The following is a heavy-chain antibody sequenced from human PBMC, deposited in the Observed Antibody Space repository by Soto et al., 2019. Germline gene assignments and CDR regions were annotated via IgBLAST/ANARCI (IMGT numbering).Heavy chain of an antibody. CDR1: GYSFTSYW. CDR3: ATLLSTPEIISYCSSTSCRGNYYGMDV. Sequence: PGESLKISCKGSGYSFTSYWIAWVRQMPGKGLESMGIIYPGDSDTSCSPSFQGHVTISADKSTNTAYLQWSSLKASDTAMYYCATLLSTPEIISYCSSTSCRGNYYGMDVWGQGTTVTVSS. V-gene: IGHV5-51*01. CDR2: IYPGDSDT. D-gene: IGHD2-2*01. J-gene: IGHJ6*02.